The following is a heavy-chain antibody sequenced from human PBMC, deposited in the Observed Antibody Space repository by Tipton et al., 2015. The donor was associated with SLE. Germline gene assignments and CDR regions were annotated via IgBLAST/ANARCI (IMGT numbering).Heavy chain of an antibody. Sequence: GSLRLSCTVSGGSISSYYWGWIRQPPGKGLEWIGSIYYSGSTYYNPSLKSRVTISVDTSKNQFSLKLSSVTAADTAVYYCARHDGYNQFDYWGQGTLVTVSS. CDR2: IYYSGST. V-gene: IGHV4-39*01. J-gene: IGHJ4*02. D-gene: IGHD5-24*01. CDR1: GGSISSYY. CDR3: ARHDGYNQFDY.